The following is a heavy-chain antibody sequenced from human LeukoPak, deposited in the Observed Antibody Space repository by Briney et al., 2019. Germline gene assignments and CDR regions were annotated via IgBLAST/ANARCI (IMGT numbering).Heavy chain of an antibody. CDR2: INWSGGST. CDR1: GFTFSDYY. CDR3: ARAPITSPFYFDS. V-gene: IGHV3-20*04. J-gene: IGHJ4*02. D-gene: IGHD2-2*01. Sequence: GGSLRLSCAASGFTFSDYYMSWVRQVPGKGLEWVSGINWSGGSTGYADPLRGRFTISRDNAKNSLYLQMDSLRAEDTALYYCARAPITSPFYFDSWGQGTLVTVSS.